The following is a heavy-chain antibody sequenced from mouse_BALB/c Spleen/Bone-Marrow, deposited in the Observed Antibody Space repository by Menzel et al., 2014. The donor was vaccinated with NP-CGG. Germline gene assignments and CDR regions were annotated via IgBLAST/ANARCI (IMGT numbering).Heavy chain of an antibody. V-gene: IGHV14-3*02. CDR2: IDPANGNT. CDR3: ATGFAY. CDR1: GLNIKDTY. Sequence: VQLQQSGAERVKPGASVKLSCTASGLNIKDTYMHWVKQRPEQGLEWIGRIDPANGNTKYDPKFQGKATITADTSSNTAYLQLSSVTSEDTAVYYCATGFAYWGQGTLVTVSA. J-gene: IGHJ3*01.